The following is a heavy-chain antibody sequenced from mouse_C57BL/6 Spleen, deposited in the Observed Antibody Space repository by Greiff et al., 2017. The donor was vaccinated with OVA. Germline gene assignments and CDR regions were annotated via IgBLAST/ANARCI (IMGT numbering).Heavy chain of an antibody. D-gene: IGHD2-5*01. CDR3: ARSGSNYDWYFDV. CDR2: INPNNGGT. Sequence: DVKLQESGPELVKPGASVKIPCKASGYTFTDYNMDWVKQSHGKSLEWIGDINPNNGGTIYNQKFKGKATLTVDKSSSTAYMELRSLTSEDTAVYYCARSGSNYDWYFDVWGTGTTVTVSS. J-gene: IGHJ1*03. CDR1: GYTFTDYN. V-gene: IGHV1-18*01.